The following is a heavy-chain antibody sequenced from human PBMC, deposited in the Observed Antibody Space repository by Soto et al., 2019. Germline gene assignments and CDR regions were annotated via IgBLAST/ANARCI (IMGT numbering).Heavy chain of an antibody. J-gene: IGHJ4*02. V-gene: IGHV3-30*18. Sequence: VQLLESGGGLIQPGGALRLSCAASGFTFSYGIHWLRQAPGKGLEWVAYISYDSSNKFYGHSVKGRFTISRDNSKNTQFLQMNCLRAEDTAVYYCAKLVIGYCSGNTCDDYWGQGTLVGVSS. D-gene: IGHD2-15*01. CDR1: GFTFSYG. CDR3: AKLVIGYCSGNTCDDY. CDR2: ISYDSSNK.